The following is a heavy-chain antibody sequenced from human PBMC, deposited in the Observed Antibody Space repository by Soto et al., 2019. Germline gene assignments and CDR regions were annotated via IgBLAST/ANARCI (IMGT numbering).Heavy chain of an antibody. V-gene: IGHV1-2*02. D-gene: IGHD3-22*01. CDR3: ARGGSGDSSGYYYYYGMDV. CDR1: GYTFTGYY. Sequence: ASVKVSCKASGYTFTGYYMHWVRQAPGQGLEWMGWINPNSGGTNYAQKFQGRVTMTRDTSISTAYMELSRLRSDDTAVYYCARGGSGDSSGYYYYYGMDVWGQGTTVTVS. J-gene: IGHJ6*02. CDR2: INPNSGGT.